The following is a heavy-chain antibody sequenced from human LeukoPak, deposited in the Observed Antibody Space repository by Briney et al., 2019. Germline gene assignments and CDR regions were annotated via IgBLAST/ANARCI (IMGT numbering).Heavy chain of an antibody. CDR3: ARGKGMGASIWYFDL. CDR2: IYHSGST. D-gene: IGHD3-16*01. Sequence: TSQTLSLTCAVSGGSISSGGYSWSWIRQPPGKGLEWIGYIYHSGSTYYNPSLKSRVTISVDRSKNQFSLKLSSVTAADTAVYYCARGKGMGASIWYFDLWGRGTLVTVSS. V-gene: IGHV4-30-2*01. CDR1: GGSISSGGYS. J-gene: IGHJ2*01.